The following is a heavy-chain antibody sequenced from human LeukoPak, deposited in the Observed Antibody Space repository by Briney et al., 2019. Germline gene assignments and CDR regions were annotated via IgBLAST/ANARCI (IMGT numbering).Heavy chain of an antibody. Sequence: GGSLRLPCAASGFTVSGHYMSWVRQAPGKGLEWVSVIYSVGTTYYADSVKGRFTISRDNSKNTLSLQMNSLRTEDTAVYYCAREGRGGWPPLWGQGTLVTVSS. V-gene: IGHV3-66*02. J-gene: IGHJ4*02. CDR3: AREGRGGWPPL. D-gene: IGHD3-16*01. CDR2: IYSVGTT. CDR1: GFTVSGHY.